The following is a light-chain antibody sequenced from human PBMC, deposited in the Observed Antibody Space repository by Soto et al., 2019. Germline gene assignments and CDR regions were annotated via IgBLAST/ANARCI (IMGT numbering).Light chain of an antibody. V-gene: IGKV1-39*01. CDR1: QTISTY. J-gene: IGKJ2*01. Sequence: DIQMTQSPSSLSASVGDRVTITCRASQTISTYLNWYQQNPGKAPQLLIYAASTLQSGVPSRFSGSGSGTDFTLTISSLQPEDFATYYCQQSHGIPYTFGQGTKLDIK. CDR3: QQSHGIPYT. CDR2: AAS.